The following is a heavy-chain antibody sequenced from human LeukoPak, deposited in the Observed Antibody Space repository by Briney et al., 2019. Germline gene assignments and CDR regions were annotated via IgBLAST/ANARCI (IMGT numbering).Heavy chain of an antibody. Sequence: WASVKVSCKASGYTFTGYYMHWVRQAPGQGLEWMGWINPNSGGTNYAQKFQGRVTMTRDTSISTAYMELSRLRSDDTAVYYCARDFAAAGPMDDYWGQGTLVTVSS. CDR2: INPNSGGT. CDR3: ARDFAAAGPMDDY. J-gene: IGHJ4*02. CDR1: GYTFTGYY. D-gene: IGHD6-13*01. V-gene: IGHV1-2*02.